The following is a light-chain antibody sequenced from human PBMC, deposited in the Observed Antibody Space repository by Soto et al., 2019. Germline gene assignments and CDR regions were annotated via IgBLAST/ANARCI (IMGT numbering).Light chain of an antibody. CDR2: WAS. V-gene: IGKV4-1*01. CDR1: QSLLYSSNNKNY. J-gene: IGKJ1*01. CDR3: QQYYSNPRT. Sequence: DIVMTQSPDSLAVSLGERATINCKSSQSLLYSSNNKNYLAWYQQKPGQPPKLLIYWASTRGSRVPDRFSGSGSGTDFTLTISSLQAEDVAVYYCQQYYSNPRTFGQGTKVEIK.